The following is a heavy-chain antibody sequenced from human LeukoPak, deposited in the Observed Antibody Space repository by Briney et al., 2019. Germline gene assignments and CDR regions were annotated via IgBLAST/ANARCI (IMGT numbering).Heavy chain of an antibody. J-gene: IGHJ4*02. CDR1: GYTFTDYA. Sequence: ASVRVSCKPSGYTFTDYAINWVRQAPGQGLEYVGWVNTNTGNPTYAQGFTGRFVFSSDSSVSTAYLQITSLKADDSAIYFCASCNDSSGYFAYWGQGTLVTVSS. V-gene: IGHV7-4-1*02. CDR3: ASCNDSSGYFAY. D-gene: IGHD3-22*01. CDR2: VNTNTGNP.